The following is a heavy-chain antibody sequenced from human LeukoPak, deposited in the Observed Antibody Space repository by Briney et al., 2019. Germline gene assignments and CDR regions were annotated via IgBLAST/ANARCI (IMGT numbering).Heavy chain of an antibody. V-gene: IGHV3-30*02. CDR1: GFIFSSFW. J-gene: IGHJ6*03. Sequence: GGSLRLSCTASGFIFSSFWMAWVRQAPGKGLEWVAFIRYDGSNKYYADSVKGRFTISRDNSKNTLYLQMNSLRAEDTAVYYCAKVPDIGGAYYYYYMDVWGKGTTVTVSS. CDR3: AKVPDIGGAYYYYYMDV. D-gene: IGHD2-15*01. CDR2: IRYDGSNK.